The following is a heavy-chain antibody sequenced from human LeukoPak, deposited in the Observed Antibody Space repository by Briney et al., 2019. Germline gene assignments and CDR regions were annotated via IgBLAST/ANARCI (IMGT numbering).Heavy chain of an antibody. V-gene: IGHV1-8*01. Sequence: PSVTASCKASGYTLTSYDSNWVRQPAGQGREWMGWMNPNSGNTDNTKKLQGRVTMNRNNSISTAYMELSSLRSEDTAVYYCARALYCTNGVCSYYYYYGMDVWGQGTTVTVSS. D-gene: IGHD2-8*01. CDR3: ARALYCTNGVCSYYYYYGMDV. J-gene: IGHJ6*02. CDR2: MNPNSGNT. CDR1: GYTLTSYD.